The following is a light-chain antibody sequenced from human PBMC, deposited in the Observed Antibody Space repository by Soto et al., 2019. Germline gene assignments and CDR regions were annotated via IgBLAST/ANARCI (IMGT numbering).Light chain of an antibody. V-gene: IGLV2-14*01. Sequence: QSVLTQPASVSGSPGQSITISCTGTSSDVGAYSYVSWYQHHPGKAPRLLIYGVTNRPSGVSIRFSGSKSGNTASLTISGLQAEDEADYYCSSYRNTNPLFGGGTKVTVL. CDR2: GVT. J-gene: IGLJ3*02. CDR1: SSDVGAYSY. CDR3: SSYRNTNPL.